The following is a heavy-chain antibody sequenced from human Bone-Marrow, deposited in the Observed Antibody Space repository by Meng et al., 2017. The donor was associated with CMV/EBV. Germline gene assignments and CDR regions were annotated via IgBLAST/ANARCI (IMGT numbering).Heavy chain of an antibody. V-gene: IGHV3-53*01. CDR1: GFSVCSNP. J-gene: IGHJ6*02. Sequence: GGSLRLSCAASGFSVCSNPMNWVSPAPGKGLEWVSITYSSNSPYSADSVKGRITISRDISKNTLYLQMNSLRAEDTALYYCARDGLRRYQPEYYYYGLDVWGQGTTVTVSS. CDR2: TYSSNSP. D-gene: IGHD2-2*01. CDR3: ARDGLRRYQPEYYYYGLDV.